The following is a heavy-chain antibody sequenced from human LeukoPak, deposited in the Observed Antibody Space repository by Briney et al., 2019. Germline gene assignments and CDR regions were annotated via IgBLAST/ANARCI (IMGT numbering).Heavy chain of an antibody. V-gene: IGHV3-33*01. CDR3: ARAQAHYCSGGSCFFSQLDY. D-gene: IGHD2-15*01. CDR2: IWHDGSNK. Sequence: GRSLRLSCAASGFTLSSYGMHWVRQAPGKGLEWVAVIWHDGSNKYYADSVKGRFTISRDNSKNTLYLQMNSLRAEDTAVYYCARAQAHYCSGGSCFFSQLDYWGQGTLVTVSS. CDR1: GFTLSSYG. J-gene: IGHJ4*02.